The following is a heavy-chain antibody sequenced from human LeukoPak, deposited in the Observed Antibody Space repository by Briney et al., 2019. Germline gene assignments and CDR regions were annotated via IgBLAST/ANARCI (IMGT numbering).Heavy chain of an antibody. CDR3: ARIQLHWYFDL. CDR1: GGSISNSNYY. V-gene: IGHV4-39*01. D-gene: IGHD5-18*01. CDR2: IYYSGST. Sequence: SETLSLTCSVSGGSISNSNYYWGWIRLPPGKGMEWIGTIYYSGSTNYNPSLKSRLTISVHTSRNQFSLKLSSVTAADTAVYYCARIQLHWYFDLWGRGTLVTVSS. J-gene: IGHJ2*01.